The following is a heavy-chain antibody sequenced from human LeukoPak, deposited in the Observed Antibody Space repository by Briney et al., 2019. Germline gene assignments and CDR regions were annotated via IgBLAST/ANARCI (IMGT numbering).Heavy chain of an antibody. D-gene: IGHD5-24*01. CDR2: ISAYNGNT. CDR3: AGDQNLGDGYTYAFDI. CDR1: GYTFTSYG. Sequence: ASVKVSCKASGYTFTSYGISWVRQAPGQGLEWMGWISAYNGNTNYAQKFQGRVTITADKSTSTAYMELSSLRSEDTAVYYCAGDQNLGDGYTYAFDIWGQGTMVTVSS. J-gene: IGHJ3*02. V-gene: IGHV1-18*01.